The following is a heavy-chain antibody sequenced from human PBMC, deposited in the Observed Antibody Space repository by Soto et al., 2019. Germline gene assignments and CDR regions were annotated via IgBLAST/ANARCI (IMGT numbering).Heavy chain of an antibody. CDR1: GGSISSGDYS. CDR3: ARDSRYGDYVIYFDY. D-gene: IGHD4-17*01. J-gene: IGHJ4*02. Sequence: SETLSLTCTVSGGSISSGDYSWSWIRQPPGKGLEWIGYIYYSGSTYYNPSLKSRVTISVDTSKNQFSLKLSSVTAADTAVYYCARDSRYGDYVIYFDYWGQGTLVTVSS. CDR2: IYYSGST. V-gene: IGHV4-30-4*01.